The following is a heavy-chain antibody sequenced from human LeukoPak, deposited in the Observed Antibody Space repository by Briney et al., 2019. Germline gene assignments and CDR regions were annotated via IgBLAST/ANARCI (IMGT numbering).Heavy chain of an antibody. V-gene: IGHV3-21*01. Sequence: PGGSLRLSCAASGFTFSSYSMNWVRQAPGKGLEWVSSISSSSSYIYYADSVKGRFTISRDNAKNSLYLQMNSLRAEDTAVYYCASYSSSSYGMDVWGQGTTVTVSS. J-gene: IGHJ6*02. D-gene: IGHD6-13*01. CDR1: GFTFSSYS. CDR2: ISSSSSYI. CDR3: ASYSSSSYGMDV.